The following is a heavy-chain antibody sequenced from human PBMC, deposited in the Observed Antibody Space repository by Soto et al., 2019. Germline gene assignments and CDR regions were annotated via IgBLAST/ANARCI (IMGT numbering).Heavy chain of an antibody. J-gene: IGHJ6*02. Sequence: EVQLVESGGGLVQPGGSLRLSCAASGFTFNTYWMTWVRQAPGKGLEWVANIKQDGSETYYVDSVKGRFTISRDNAKNSLYLQMNSLRAEDTAVYYCARDPPYGSGTSQNYGMDVWDQGTTVTVSS. CDR3: ARDPPYGSGTSQNYGMDV. D-gene: IGHD3-10*01. V-gene: IGHV3-7*04. CDR2: IKQDGSET. CDR1: GFTFNTYW.